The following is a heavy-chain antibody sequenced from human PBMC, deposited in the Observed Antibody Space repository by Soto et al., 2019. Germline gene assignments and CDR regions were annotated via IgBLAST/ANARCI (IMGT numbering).Heavy chain of an antibody. CDR2: IRSKANSYAT. CDR1: GFTFSGSA. D-gene: IGHD6-13*01. J-gene: IGHJ3*02. CDR3: TTSLGGMENAFDI. Sequence: EVQLVESGGGLVQPGGSLKLSCAASGFTFSGSAMHWVRQASGKGLEWVGRIRSKANSYATAYAASVKGRFTISRDDSKNTAYLQMNSLQTEDTAVYYCTTSLGGMENAFDIWGQGTMVTVSS. V-gene: IGHV3-73*01.